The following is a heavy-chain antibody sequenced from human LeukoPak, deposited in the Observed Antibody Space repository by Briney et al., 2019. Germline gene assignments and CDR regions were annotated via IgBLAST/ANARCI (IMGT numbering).Heavy chain of an antibody. D-gene: IGHD1-7*01. CDR1: GYSFTSYW. V-gene: IGHV5-51*01. J-gene: IGHJ4*02. CDR2: IYPGDSET. Sequence: GESLKISCKGSGYSFTSYWIGWGRQMPGKGLEWMGIIYPGDSETRYSPSFQDQVTISADKSISTAYLQWTSLKASDTDMYSCARREQLTGTTDYWGRGTLVTVSS. CDR3: ARREQLTGTTDY.